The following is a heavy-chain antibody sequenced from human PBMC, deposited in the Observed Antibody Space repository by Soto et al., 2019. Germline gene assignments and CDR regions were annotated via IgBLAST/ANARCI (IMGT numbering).Heavy chain of an antibody. J-gene: IGHJ6*02. Sequence: EVQLVESGGGLVLPGGSLRLSCAASGFTFSRYWMHWVRQAPGKGLVWVSRISSYGSDTHYADSVKGRITTSRDNAKNTLYLQMNSLRADDTAVYYCASNYAYAEGYYWYGIDVWGQGSTVTVSS. CDR1: GFTFSRYW. V-gene: IGHV3-74*01. CDR2: ISSYGSDT. D-gene: IGHD3-16*01. CDR3: ASNYAYAEGYYWYGIDV.